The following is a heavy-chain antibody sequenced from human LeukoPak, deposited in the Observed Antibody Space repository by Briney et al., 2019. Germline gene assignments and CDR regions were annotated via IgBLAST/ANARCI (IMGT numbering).Heavy chain of an antibody. CDR1: GFTFSIYG. Sequence: PGGSLRLSRAASGFTFSIYGMHWVRQAPGKGLEWVAIIWYDGSKTYYADSVKGRFTISRDNSQNTLSLQMNSLRAEDTAVYYCARDAYDSNGYHYGIHWGQGTPVTVSS. CDR2: IWYDGSKT. CDR3: ARDAYDSNGYHYGIH. J-gene: IGHJ4*02. D-gene: IGHD3-22*01. V-gene: IGHV3-33*01.